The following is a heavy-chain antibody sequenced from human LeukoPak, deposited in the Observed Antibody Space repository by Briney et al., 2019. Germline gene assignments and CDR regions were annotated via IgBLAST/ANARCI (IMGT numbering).Heavy chain of an antibody. CDR3: ARDLRGGEYYDSRGAFDI. V-gene: IGHV1-18*01. D-gene: IGHD3-22*01. Sequence: GASVKVSCKASGYTFTSYGISWVRQAPGQGLEWMGWISVYNGNTNYAQKFQGRVTMTTDTSTSTAYMELRSLRSDDTAVYYCARDLRGGEYYDSRGAFDIWGQGTMVTVSS. CDR1: GYTFTSYG. CDR2: ISVYNGNT. J-gene: IGHJ3*02.